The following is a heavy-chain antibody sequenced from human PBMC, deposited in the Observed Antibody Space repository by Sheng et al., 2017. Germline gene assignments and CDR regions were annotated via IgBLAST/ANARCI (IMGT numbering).Heavy chain of an antibody. CDR1: GFTFSSYE. CDR2: ISSSGSTI. CDR3: ARDKGYCSGGSYYQYYYYGMDV. D-gene: IGHD2-15*01. V-gene: IGHV3-48*03. J-gene: IGHJ6*02. Sequence: EVQLVESGGGLVQPGGSLRLSCAASGFTFSSYEMNWVRQAPGKGLEWVSYISSSGSTIYYADSVKGRFTISRDNAKNSLYLQMNSLRAEDTAVYYCARDKGYCSGGSYYQYYYYGMDVWGQGTTVTVSS.